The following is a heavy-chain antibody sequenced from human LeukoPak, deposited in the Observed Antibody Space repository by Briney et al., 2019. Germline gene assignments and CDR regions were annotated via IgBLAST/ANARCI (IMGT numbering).Heavy chain of an antibody. CDR1: GFTFSSYS. Sequence: GGSLRLSCAASGFTFSSYSMNWVRQAPGKGLEWVSSISSSSSYIYYADSVKGRFTISRDNAKNSLYLQMNSLRAEDTAVYYCARAVATTYYFDYWGQGTLVTVSS. V-gene: IGHV3-21*01. D-gene: IGHD2-15*01. CDR2: ISSSSSYI. J-gene: IGHJ4*02. CDR3: ARAVATTYYFDY.